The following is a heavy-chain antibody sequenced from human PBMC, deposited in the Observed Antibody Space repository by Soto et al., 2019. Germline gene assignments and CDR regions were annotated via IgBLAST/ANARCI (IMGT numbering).Heavy chain of an antibody. CDR3: ARTSGWHPEHYFDF. V-gene: IGHV2-70*01. Sequence: SVPTLVNPTQSLTLTCTFSGFSLASSGMCVSWIRQPPGEALEWLAFICWDDDKYYSTSPKTRLTISKDTSKNQVVLTMTNVDPVDSATYYCARTSGWHPEHYFDFWGQGTLVTVSS. D-gene: IGHD6-19*01. CDR2: ICWDDDK. J-gene: IGHJ4*02. CDR1: GFSLASSGMC.